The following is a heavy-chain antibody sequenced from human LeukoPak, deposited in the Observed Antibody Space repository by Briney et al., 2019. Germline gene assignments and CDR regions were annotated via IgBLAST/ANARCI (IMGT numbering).Heavy chain of an antibody. Sequence: GSSVKVSCKTSGYTFTSYGISWVRQAPGQGLEWMGWISGYNGNTKYAQKLQGRVTMTTDTSTSIVYMELRSLRSDDTAVYYCARDLGYNYGIDYWGQGTLVTVSS. V-gene: IGHV1-18*01. J-gene: IGHJ4*02. CDR1: GYTFTSYG. D-gene: IGHD5-18*01. CDR3: ARDLGYNYGIDY. CDR2: ISGYNGNT.